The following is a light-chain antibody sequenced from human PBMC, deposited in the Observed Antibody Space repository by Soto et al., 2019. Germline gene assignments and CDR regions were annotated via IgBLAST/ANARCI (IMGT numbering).Light chain of an antibody. V-gene: IGKV4-1*01. J-gene: IGKJ4*01. Sequence: DIVMTQSPDSLAVSLGERATINCKSSQSILYSSNNENCLAWYQQKPGQPPQLLIYWASTRESGVPDRFSGSGSGTDFTLTIFSLQAEDVAVYYCQQYYNTPALTFGGGTKVEIK. CDR2: WAS. CDR1: QSILYSSNNENC. CDR3: QQYYNTPALT.